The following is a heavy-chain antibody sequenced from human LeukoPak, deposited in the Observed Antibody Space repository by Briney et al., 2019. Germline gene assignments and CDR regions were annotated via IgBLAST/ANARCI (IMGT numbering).Heavy chain of an antibody. V-gene: IGHV3-11*04. Sequence: PGGSLRLSCAASGFTFSDYYMSWIRQAPGKGLEWVPYISSSGSTIYYADSVKGRFTISRDNAKNSLYLQMNSLRAEDTAVYYCARATDYSSGWYYFDYWGQGTLVTVSS. J-gene: IGHJ4*02. CDR2: ISSSGSTI. D-gene: IGHD6-19*01. CDR3: ARATDYSSGWYYFDY. CDR1: GFTFSDYY.